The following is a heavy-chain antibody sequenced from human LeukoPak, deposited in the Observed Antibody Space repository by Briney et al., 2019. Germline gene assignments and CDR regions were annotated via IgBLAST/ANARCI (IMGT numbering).Heavy chain of an antibody. CDR1: GGSISSSSNF. CDR3: ARAAFDY. Sequence: SETLSLTCTVSGGSISSSSNFWGWIRQPPGKGLEWIGSMYYSGSTYYNPSLKSRLTISIDTSKNQFSLKLSSVTAADTAVYYCARAAFDYWGQGTLVTVSS. CDR2: MYYSGST. J-gene: IGHJ4*02. V-gene: IGHV4-39*07.